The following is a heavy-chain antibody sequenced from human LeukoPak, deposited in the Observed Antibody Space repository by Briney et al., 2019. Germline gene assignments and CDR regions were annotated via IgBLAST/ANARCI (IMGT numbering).Heavy chain of an antibody. CDR3: ARGEEKATITALDS. Sequence: PGGSLRLSCAASGFTFSNYDMRWVRQAPGKGLEWVSAISSSSSYIYYADLIKGRFTISRDNAENSLYLQMNSLRAVDTAVYFCARGEEKATITALDSWGQGTLVTVSS. CDR2: ISSSSSYI. J-gene: IGHJ4*02. D-gene: IGHD5-24*01. CDR1: GFTFSNYD. V-gene: IGHV3-21*01.